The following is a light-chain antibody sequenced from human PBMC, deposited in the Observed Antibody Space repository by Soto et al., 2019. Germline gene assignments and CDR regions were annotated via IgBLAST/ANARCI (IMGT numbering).Light chain of an antibody. CDR2: GXX. CDR1: QSVSSSY. CDR3: QQYGSSPWT. J-gene: IGKJ1*01. Sequence: EIVLTQSPGTLSLSPGERATLSCRASQSVSSSYLAWYQQKPGQAPRLLIYGXXXXXXXXXXXFSGSGSGTXXTLTISRLEPEDFAVYYCQQYGSSPWTFGQGTKVDIK. V-gene: IGKV3-20*01.